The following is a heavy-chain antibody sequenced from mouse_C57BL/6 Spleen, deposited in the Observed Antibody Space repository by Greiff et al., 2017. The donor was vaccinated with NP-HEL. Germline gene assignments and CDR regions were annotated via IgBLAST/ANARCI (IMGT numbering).Heavy chain of an antibody. Sequence: EVKLVESGPGMVKPSQSLSLTCTVTGYSITSGYDWHWIRHFPGNKLEWMGYISYSGSTNYNPSLKSRISITHDTSKNHFFLKLNSVTTEDTATYYCARAYYSNLDYWGQGTTLTVSS. V-gene: IGHV3-1*01. CDR2: ISYSGST. CDR1: GYSITSGYD. CDR3: ARAYYSNLDY. J-gene: IGHJ2*01. D-gene: IGHD2-5*01.